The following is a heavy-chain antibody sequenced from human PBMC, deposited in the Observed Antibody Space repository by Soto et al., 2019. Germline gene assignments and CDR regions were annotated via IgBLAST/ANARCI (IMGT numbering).Heavy chain of an antibody. J-gene: IGHJ6*02. CDR2: LSSGSEYI. V-gene: IGHV3-21*01. Sequence: EMQLVESGGGLVKPGGSLRLSCAASGFTFSSYGMNWAGQAPGKGLGWVSSLSSGSEYIYYADSLKGRLTISRDNARNSLYLQLNSLRAEDTAVYYCATDGAAGSVMEVWGQGTTVTVSS. CDR1: GFTFSSYG. CDR3: ATDGAAGSVMEV. D-gene: IGHD6-13*01.